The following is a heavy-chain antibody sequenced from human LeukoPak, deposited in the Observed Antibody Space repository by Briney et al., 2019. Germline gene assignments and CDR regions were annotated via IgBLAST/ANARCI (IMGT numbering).Heavy chain of an antibody. J-gene: IGHJ4*02. CDR3: ARGGLQAGGSARNDY. V-gene: IGHV3-11*01. D-gene: IGHD3-16*01. CDR2: ISSSGTT. CDR1: GFTFSDYY. Sequence: GGSLRLSCAASGFTFSDYYMSWIRQAPGKGLEWVSYISSSGTTYYADPVRGRFTISRDNAQNSLYMQMNSLRADDTAVYYCARGGLQAGGSARNDYWGQGTLVTVSS.